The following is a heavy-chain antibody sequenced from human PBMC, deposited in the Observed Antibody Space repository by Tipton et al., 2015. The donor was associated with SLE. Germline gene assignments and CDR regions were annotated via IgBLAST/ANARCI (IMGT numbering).Heavy chain of an antibody. V-gene: IGHV4-34*12. J-gene: IGHJ4*02. D-gene: IGHD1-1*01. CDR1: GESFNGYF. CDR3: ARVAPTEVFDY. CDR2: IIHSGVT. Sequence: AGLVKPSQTLSLTCVVYGESFNGYFWTWIRQPPGKGLEWIAEIIHSGVTNYNPSLKSRVTISVDMSKNQVSLKLSSVTAADTAVYYCARVAPTEVFDYWGQGTLVTVSS.